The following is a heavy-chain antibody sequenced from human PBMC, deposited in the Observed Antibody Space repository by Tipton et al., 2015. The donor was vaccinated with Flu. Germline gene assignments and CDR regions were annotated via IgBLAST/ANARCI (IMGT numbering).Heavy chain of an antibody. D-gene: IGHD2-21*01. J-gene: IGHJ4*02. CDR2: ISSRGDRI. Sequence: AVSGFTFSDHYMSWIRQAPGKGLEWISLISSRGDRIYYADSVKGRFTISRDNTKNSLYLHMNSLRAEDTAVYYCARDSWYEEMSIPYYLDSWGQGTLVTVTS. CDR3: ARDSWYEEMSIPYYLDS. V-gene: IGHV3-11*01. CDR1: GFTFSDHY.